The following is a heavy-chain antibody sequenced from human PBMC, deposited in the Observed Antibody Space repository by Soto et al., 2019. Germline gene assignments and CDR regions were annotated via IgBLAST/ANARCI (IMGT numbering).Heavy chain of an antibody. D-gene: IGHD4-17*01. J-gene: IGHJ5*02. CDR2: IYYSGST. Sequence: SETLSLTCTVSGGSISSSSYYWGWIRQPPGKGLEWIGSIYYSGSTYYNPSLKSRVTISVDTSKNQFSLKLSSVTAADTAVYYCARSRAVYGDPNWFDPWGQGTLVTVSS. CDR1: GGSISSSSYY. V-gene: IGHV4-39*01. CDR3: ARSRAVYGDPNWFDP.